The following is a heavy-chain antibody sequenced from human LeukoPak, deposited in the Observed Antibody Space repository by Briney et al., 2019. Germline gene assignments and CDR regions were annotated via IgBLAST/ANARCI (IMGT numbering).Heavy chain of an antibody. CDR1: GFTFSSHW. D-gene: IGHD3-22*01. Sequence: GGSLRLSCAASGFTFSSHWMHWVRQGPGKGLVWVSRINSDGSRTIYADSVKGRFSISRDSAKNTLYLQMNSLRAEDTAVYYCAREVGDYYDSSGSFGYWGQGTLVTVSS. J-gene: IGHJ4*02. V-gene: IGHV3-74*01. CDR2: INSDGSRT. CDR3: AREVGDYYDSSGSFGY.